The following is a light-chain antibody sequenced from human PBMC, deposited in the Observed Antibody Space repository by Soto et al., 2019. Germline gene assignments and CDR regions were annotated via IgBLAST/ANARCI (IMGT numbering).Light chain of an antibody. CDR3: QQYYSTPLT. CDR2: WAS. J-gene: IGKJ4*01. CDR1: QSVLHSSNNKNY. Sequence: DIEMTQSPDSLAVSLGERATINCKASQSVLHSSNNKNYLAWYQQKPGQPPKLLIYWASTRESGVPDRFSGSGSGTDFTLTISSLQAEDVAVYYCQQYYSTPLTFGGGTKVEIK. V-gene: IGKV4-1*01.